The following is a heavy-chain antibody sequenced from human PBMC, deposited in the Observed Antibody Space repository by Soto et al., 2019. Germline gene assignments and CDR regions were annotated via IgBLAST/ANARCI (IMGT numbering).Heavy chain of an antibody. Sequence: PSETLSLTCPVSGDSMNNGDYFWTWIRQTPGKGLQWIGYISYSGSTFYNPSLKTRLAMSVDTSKNQFSVRLRSVTAADTAVYYCARDRAHFYESSGRLDLWGQGMLVTVSS. CDR1: GDSMNNGDYF. V-gene: IGHV4-30-4*01. D-gene: IGHD3-22*01. CDR2: ISYSGST. J-gene: IGHJ4*02. CDR3: ARDRAHFYESSGRLDL.